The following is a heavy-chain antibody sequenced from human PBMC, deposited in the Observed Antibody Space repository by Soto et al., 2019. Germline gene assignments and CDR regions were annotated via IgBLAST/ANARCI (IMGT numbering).Heavy chain of an antibody. J-gene: IGHJ4*01. CDR1: VGPLSDYS. V-gene: IGHV4-34*01. CDR3: ARSFCTDTSCSIFDS. Sequence: LEILSLTCGVYVGPLSDYSWNWIRQSPGKGLEWIGQLKNSGSAYYNPSLRSRVTISADTSKNQFSLKLTSVTTADTAVYFCARSFCTDTSCSIFDSWGLGTLVTVSS. CDR2: LKNSGSA. D-gene: IGHD2-2*01.